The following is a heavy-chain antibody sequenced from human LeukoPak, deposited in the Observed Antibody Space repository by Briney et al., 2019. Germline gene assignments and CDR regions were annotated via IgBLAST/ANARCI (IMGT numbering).Heavy chain of an antibody. J-gene: IGHJ4*02. CDR3: ARDGVAGTYYFDY. CDR1: GYTFTSYY. CDR2: INPSGGST. V-gene: IGHV1-46*01. Sequence: ASVTVSCKASGYTFTSYYMHWVRQAPGQGLEWMGIINPSGGSTSYPQKFQGRVTMTRDTSTSTVYMELSSLRSEDTAVYFCARDGVAGTYYFDYWGQGTLVTVSS. D-gene: IGHD6-19*01.